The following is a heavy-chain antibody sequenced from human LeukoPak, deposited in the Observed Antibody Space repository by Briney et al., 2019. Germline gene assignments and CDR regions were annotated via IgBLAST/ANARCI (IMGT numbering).Heavy chain of an antibody. Sequence: GASVKVSCKASGYTFTGYYMHWVRQAPGQGLEWMGWINPNSGGTNYAQKFQGRVTMTRDTSISTAYMELSSLRSEDTAVYYCARALYYDILTGYYPTYGYYFDYWGQGTLVTVSS. CDR1: GYTFTGYY. J-gene: IGHJ4*02. V-gene: IGHV1-2*02. D-gene: IGHD3-9*01. CDR3: ARALYYDILTGYYPTYGYYFDY. CDR2: INPNSGGT.